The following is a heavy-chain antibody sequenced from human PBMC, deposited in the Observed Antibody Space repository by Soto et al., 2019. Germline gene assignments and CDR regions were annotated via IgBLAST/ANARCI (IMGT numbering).Heavy chain of an antibody. CDR3: ARSSLRYFDWLSYYYYYMDV. CDR2: IYWDDDK. CDR1: GFSLSTSGVG. D-gene: IGHD3-9*01. Sequence: QITLKESGPTLVNPTQTLTLTCTFSGFSLSTSGVGVGWIRQPPGKALEWLALIYWDDDKRYSPSLKSRLTITKDTSKNQVVLTMTNMDPVDTATYYCARSSLRYFDWLSYYYYYMDVWGKGTTVTVSS. J-gene: IGHJ6*03. V-gene: IGHV2-5*02.